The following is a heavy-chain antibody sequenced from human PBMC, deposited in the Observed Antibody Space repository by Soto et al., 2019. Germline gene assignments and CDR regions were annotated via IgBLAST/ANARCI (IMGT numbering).Heavy chain of an antibody. Sequence: ASVKVSCKASGYTFTSYGISWVRQAPGQGLEWMGWISAYNGNTNYAQKLQGRVTMTTDTSTSTAYMELRSLRSDDTAIYYCAKGYSGSYYGVFDYWGQGTLVTVSS. V-gene: IGHV1-18*01. CDR1: GYTFTSYG. CDR3: AKGYSGSYYGVFDY. J-gene: IGHJ4*02. CDR2: ISAYNGNT. D-gene: IGHD1-26*01.